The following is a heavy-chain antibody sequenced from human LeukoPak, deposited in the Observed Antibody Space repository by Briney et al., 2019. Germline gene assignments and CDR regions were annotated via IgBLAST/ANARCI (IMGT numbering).Heavy chain of an antibody. Sequence: SVKVSCKASGGTFISYAISWVRQAPGQGLEWMGGIIPIFGTANYAQKFQGRVTITADKSTSTAYMELSSLRSEDTAVYYCARGVSVVAGIDNAFDIWGQGTMVTVSS. D-gene: IGHD6-19*01. CDR1: GGTFISYA. V-gene: IGHV1-69*06. CDR2: IIPIFGTA. CDR3: ARGVSVVAGIDNAFDI. J-gene: IGHJ3*02.